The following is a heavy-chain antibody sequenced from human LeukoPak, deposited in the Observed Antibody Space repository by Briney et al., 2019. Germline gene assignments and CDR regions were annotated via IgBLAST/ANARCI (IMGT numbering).Heavy chain of an antibody. V-gene: IGHV4-59*01. Sequence: SETLSLTCTVSGGSISSYYWIWLRQPPGKGLEWIGYIYYSGSTNYNPSLKSRVTISVDTSKNQFSLKLSSVTAADTAVYYCARGVAGTDYYYYMDVWGKGTTVTVSS. CDR3: ARGVAGTDYYYYMDV. CDR2: IYYSGST. D-gene: IGHD6-19*01. CDR1: GGSISSYY. J-gene: IGHJ6*03.